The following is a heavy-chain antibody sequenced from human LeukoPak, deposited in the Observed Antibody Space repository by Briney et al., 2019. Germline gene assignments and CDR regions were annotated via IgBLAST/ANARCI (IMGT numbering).Heavy chain of an antibody. D-gene: IGHD2-2*01. CDR1: GGSISSGDYY. CDR2: IYYSGST. Sequence: SETLSPTCTVSGGSISSGDYYWSWIRQPPGKGLEWIGYIYYSGSTYYNPSLKSRVTISVDTSKNQFSLKLSSVTAADTAVYYCATSGPAAHDAFDIWGQGTMVTVSS. J-gene: IGHJ3*02. CDR3: ATSGPAAHDAFDI. V-gene: IGHV4-30-4*08.